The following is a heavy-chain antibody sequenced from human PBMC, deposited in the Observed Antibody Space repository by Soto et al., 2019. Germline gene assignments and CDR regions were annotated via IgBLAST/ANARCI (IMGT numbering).Heavy chain of an antibody. CDR3: AADDPTNRWFGENDYGLDV. CDR1: GFTFTSSA. D-gene: IGHD3-10*01. Sequence: GAPVKVSCKASGFTFTSSAVQWVRQAPGQRLEWIGWIVVGSGNTNYAQKFQERVTITRDMSTSTAYMELSSLRSEDTAVYYCAADDPTNRWFGENDYGLDVWG. V-gene: IGHV1-58*01. J-gene: IGHJ6*02. CDR2: IVVGSGNT.